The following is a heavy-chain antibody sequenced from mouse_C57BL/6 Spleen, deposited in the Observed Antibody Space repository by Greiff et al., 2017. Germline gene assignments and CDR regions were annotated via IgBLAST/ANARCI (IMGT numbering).Heavy chain of an antibody. J-gene: IGHJ3*01. CDR1: GYTFTSYW. D-gene: IGHD2-3*01. Sequence: QVQLQQPGAELVRPGSSVKLSCKASGYTFTSYWMHWVKQRPIQGLEWIGNIDPSDSETHYNQKFKDKATLTVDKSSSTAYMQLSSLTSEDSAVYDCARGEMVKAGFAYWGQGTLVTVSA. CDR2: IDPSDSET. CDR3: ARGEMVKAGFAY. V-gene: IGHV1-52*01.